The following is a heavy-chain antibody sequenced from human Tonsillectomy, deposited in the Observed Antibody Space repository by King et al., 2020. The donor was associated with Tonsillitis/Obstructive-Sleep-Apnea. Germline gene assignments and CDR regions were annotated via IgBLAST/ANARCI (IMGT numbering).Heavy chain of an antibody. CDR2: ISYDGSNK. V-gene: IGHV3-30*04. J-gene: IGHJ6*03. Sequence: VQLVESGGGVVQSGRSLRLSCVASGFTFSRYAMHWVRQAPGKGLEWVAVISYDGSNKYYADSVKGRFTISRDNSKNTLYLQMNSLRAEDTALYYCARVGRQESAPYYYDSNDSYYMDVWGKGTSVTVSS. D-gene: IGHD3-22*01. CDR3: ARVGRQESAPYYYDSNDSYYMDV. CDR1: GFTFSRYA.